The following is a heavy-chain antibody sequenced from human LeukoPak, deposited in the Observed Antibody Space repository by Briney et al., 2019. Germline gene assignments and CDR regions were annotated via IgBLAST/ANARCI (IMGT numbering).Heavy chain of an antibody. V-gene: IGHV1-24*01. Sequence: ASVKVSCKVSGYTLTELSMHWVRQAPGKGLEWMGGFDPEDGETIYAQKFQGRVTMTEDTSTDTAYMELSSLRSEDTAVYYCATGRYSGSHLGYWGQGTLVAVSS. D-gene: IGHD1-26*01. CDR1: GYTLTELS. CDR3: ATGRYSGSHLGY. CDR2: FDPEDGET. J-gene: IGHJ4*02.